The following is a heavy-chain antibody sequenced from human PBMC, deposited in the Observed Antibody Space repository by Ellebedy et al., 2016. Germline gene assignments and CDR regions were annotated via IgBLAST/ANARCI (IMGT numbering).Heavy chain of an antibody. J-gene: IGHJ4*02. D-gene: IGHD6-19*01. CDR3: ARVSGGIAVSTNDY. CDR2: INHSGST. CDR1: GGSFSGYY. V-gene: IGHV4-34*01. Sequence: SQTLSLTXXVYGGSFSGYYWSWIRQPPGKGLEWIGEINHSGSTNYNPSLKSRVTISVDTSKNQFSLKLSSVTAADTAVYYCARVSGGIAVSTNDYWGQGTLVTVSS.